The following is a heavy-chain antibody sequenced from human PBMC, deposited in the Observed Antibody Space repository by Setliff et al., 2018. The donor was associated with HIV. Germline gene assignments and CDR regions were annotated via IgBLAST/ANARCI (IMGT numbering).Heavy chain of an antibody. CDR3: AKAQWLLSHWGFDP. V-gene: IGHV3-15*01. J-gene: IGHJ5*02. Sequence: GGSLRLSCAASGFTFTDAWMIWVRQAPGKGLEWVGLIKRKADGATTDYAAPVKGRFTISRDDSKNSLYLQMNSLKSEDTAVYYCAKAQWLLSHWGFDPWGQGTLVTVSS. CDR1: GFTFTDAW. D-gene: IGHD3-3*01. CDR2: IKRKADGATT.